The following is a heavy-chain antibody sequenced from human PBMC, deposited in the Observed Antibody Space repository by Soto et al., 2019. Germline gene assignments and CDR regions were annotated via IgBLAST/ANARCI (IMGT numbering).Heavy chain of an antibody. CDR2: ITGSGGST. V-gene: IGHV3-23*01. D-gene: IGHD6-13*01. CDR3: AKDRMGRSGRLAAAGAFDY. J-gene: IGHJ4*02. CDR1: GFIFSSYA. Sequence: GALRLSFEASGFIFSSYAISWVVQAPGKGLEWVSSITGSGGSTYYADSVKGRFTISRDNSKNTLYLQMNSLRAEDTAVYYCAKDRMGRSGRLAAAGAFDYWGQGTLVTVSS.